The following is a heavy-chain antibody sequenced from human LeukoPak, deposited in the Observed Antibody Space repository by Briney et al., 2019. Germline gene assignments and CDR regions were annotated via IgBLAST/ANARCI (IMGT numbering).Heavy chain of an antibody. Sequence: ASVKVSCKASGGTFSSYAISWVRQAPGQGLEWMGGIIPIFGTANYAQKFQGRVTITADESTSTAYMELSSLRSEDTAVYYCASSTNGYSGYDSFWGQGTLVTVSS. J-gene: IGHJ4*02. CDR3: ASSTNGYSGYDSF. CDR1: GGTFSSYA. D-gene: IGHD5-12*01. CDR2: IIPIFGTA. V-gene: IGHV1-69*13.